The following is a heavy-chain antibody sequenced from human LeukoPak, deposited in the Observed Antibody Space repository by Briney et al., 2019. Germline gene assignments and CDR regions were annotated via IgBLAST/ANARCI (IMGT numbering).Heavy chain of an antibody. D-gene: IGHD4/OR15-4a*01. J-gene: IGHJ4*02. Sequence: ASVTVSCTASGYTFTSYFMHWMRQAPGQGLEWMGIINVSGGTTSYTQKFQGRVTMTRDTSTSTVYMELSSLRSEDTAVYYCARPYGGLAYFDYWGQGTLVSVSS. CDR3: ARPYGGLAYFDY. CDR2: INVSGGTT. CDR1: GYTFTSYF. V-gene: IGHV1-46*01.